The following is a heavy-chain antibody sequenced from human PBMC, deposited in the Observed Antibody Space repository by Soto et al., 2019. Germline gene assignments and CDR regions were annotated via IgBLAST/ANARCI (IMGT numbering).Heavy chain of an antibody. CDR2: INAGNGNR. CDR3: ARDFGGFDP. D-gene: IGHD3-3*01. J-gene: IGHJ5*02. CDR1: GYTFSSYA. Sequence: GASVKVSCTASGYTFSSYAMHWVRQAPGQRLEWMGWINAGNGNRKYSQKFQGRVTITRDTSASTAYMELSSLRSEDTAVYYCARDFGGFDPWGQGTLVTVSS. V-gene: IGHV1-3*01.